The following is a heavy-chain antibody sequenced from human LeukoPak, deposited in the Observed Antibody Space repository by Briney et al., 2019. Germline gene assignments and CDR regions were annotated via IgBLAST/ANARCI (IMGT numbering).Heavy chain of an antibody. Sequence: SETLSLTCTVSGGSISPYYWSWIRQPPGKGLEWIGYIYKSGSPNHNPSLRSRVTVSIDTSKNQFSLKLNSVTAADTATYYCARGGFPKDAFDIWGQGTLVTVSS. J-gene: IGHJ3*02. CDR2: IYKSGSP. V-gene: IGHV4-59*01. D-gene: IGHD3-22*01. CDR3: ARGGFPKDAFDI. CDR1: GGSISPYY.